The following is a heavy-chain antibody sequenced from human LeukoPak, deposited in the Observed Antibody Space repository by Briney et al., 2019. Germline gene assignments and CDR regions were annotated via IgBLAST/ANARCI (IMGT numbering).Heavy chain of an antibody. D-gene: IGHD2-15*01. CDR1: GFTFSTYS. Sequence: GGSLRLSCAASGFTFSTYSMNWVRQAPGKGLEWASSISSDSNYIYYADSLKGRFTISRDNAKNSLYLQMNSLRAEDTAVYYCARDVSRISDYWGQGTLVTVSS. J-gene: IGHJ4*02. CDR3: ARDVSRISDY. CDR2: ISSDSNYI. V-gene: IGHV3-21*01.